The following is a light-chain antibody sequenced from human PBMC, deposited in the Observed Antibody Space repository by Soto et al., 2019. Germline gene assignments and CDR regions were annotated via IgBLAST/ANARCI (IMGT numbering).Light chain of an antibody. J-gene: IGLJ3*02. CDR1: SGSVSTRNY. CDR3: ALHVCSGIHRV. V-gene: IGLV8-61*01. Sequence: QTVVTQEPSFSVSPGGTVTLTCGLTSGSVSTRNYPSWYQQIPGQAPRTLIYNTNTRSSGVPDRFSGSILGNKAALTITGAQAADESHYNSALHVCSGIHRVFGGGTKLTAL. CDR2: NTN.